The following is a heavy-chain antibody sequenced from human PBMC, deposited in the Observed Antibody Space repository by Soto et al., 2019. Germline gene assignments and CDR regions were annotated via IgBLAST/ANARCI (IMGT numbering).Heavy chain of an antibody. CDR3: ARGVKVRAPLYDY. CDR2: IYYSGST. CDR1: GGSISSYY. Sequence: SETLSLTCTVSGGSISSYYWSWIRQPPGKGLEWIGYIYYSGSTNYNPSLKSRVTISVDTSKNQFSLKLSSVTAADTAVYYCARGVKVRAPLYDYWGQGTLVTVSS. V-gene: IGHV4-59*12. J-gene: IGHJ4*02. D-gene: IGHD3-10*01.